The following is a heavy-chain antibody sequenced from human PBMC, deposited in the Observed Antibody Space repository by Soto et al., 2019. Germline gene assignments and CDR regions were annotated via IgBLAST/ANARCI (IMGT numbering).Heavy chain of an antibody. CDR1: GYTFTSYG. CDR2: ISANSGNT. V-gene: IGHV1-18*01. Sequence: ASVKVSCKASGYTFTSYGISWVRQAPGQGLEWMGWISANSGNTSYAQKFQGRVTMTTNTSISTAYMELSSLRSEDTAVYYCARVLSWASYYDFWSGYYNYYYYGMDVWGQGTTVTVSS. J-gene: IGHJ6*02. CDR3: ARVLSWASYYDFWSGYYNYYYYGMDV. D-gene: IGHD3-3*01.